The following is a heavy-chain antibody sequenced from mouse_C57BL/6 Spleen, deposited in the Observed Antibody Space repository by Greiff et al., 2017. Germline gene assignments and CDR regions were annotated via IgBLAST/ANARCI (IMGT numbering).Heavy chain of an antibody. Sequence: EVQGVESGGGLVQPGGSLKLSCAASGFTFSDYYMYWVRQTPEKRLEWVAYISNGGGSTYYPDTVKGRFTISRDNAKNTLYLQMSRLKSEDTAMYYCARHFDVWGTGTTVTVSS. CDR1: GFTFSDYY. CDR3: ARHFDV. V-gene: IGHV5-12*01. CDR2: ISNGGGST. J-gene: IGHJ1*03.